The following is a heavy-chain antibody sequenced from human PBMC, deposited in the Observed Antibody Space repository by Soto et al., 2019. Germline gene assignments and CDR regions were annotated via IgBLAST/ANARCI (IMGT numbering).Heavy chain of an antibody. CDR1: GYTFTTYY. D-gene: IGHD4-17*01. J-gene: IGHJ4*02. CDR2: ITPSSGST. Sequence: QVQLVQSGAEVKNPGASVKVSCMASGYTFTTYYMHWLRQARGQGLEWMGIITPSSGSTRYEQKFQDRVTITRDTSTSAVYMALSNLRSEDTAVYYCATAVSTKSAPIDYWGQGTLVTVSS. V-gene: IGHV1-46*01. CDR3: ATAVSTKSAPIDY.